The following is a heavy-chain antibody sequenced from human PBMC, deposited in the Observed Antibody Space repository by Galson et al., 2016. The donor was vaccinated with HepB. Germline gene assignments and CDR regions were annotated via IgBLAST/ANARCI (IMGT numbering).Heavy chain of an antibody. J-gene: IGHJ4*02. CDR1: GFAFSDYP. V-gene: IGHV3-30-3*02. CDR3: GKHGGFDY. D-gene: IGHD3-16*01. CDR2: VSYDGSNK. Sequence: SLRLSCAASGFAFSDYPMHWVRQAPGKGLEWVAVVSYDGSNKYYADSVKGRFTISRDNSKNTLYLQMNSLRAGDTAVYYCGKHGGFDYWGQGALVTVSS.